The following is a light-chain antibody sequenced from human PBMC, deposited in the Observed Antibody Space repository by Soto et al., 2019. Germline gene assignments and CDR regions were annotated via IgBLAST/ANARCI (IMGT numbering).Light chain of an antibody. CDR2: GAS. CDR3: QQYNNWPLYT. Sequence: EIVMTQSPATLSVSPGERATLSCRASQSVSSNLAWYQQKPGQAPRLLIYGASTRATGIPARFSGSGSGTEFPLTIRSLQSEDFAVSYCQQYNNWPLYTFGEGTKLEIK. J-gene: IGKJ2*01. V-gene: IGKV3-15*01. CDR1: QSVSSN.